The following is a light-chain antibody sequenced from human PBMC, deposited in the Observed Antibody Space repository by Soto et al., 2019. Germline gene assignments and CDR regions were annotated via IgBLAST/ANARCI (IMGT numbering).Light chain of an antibody. V-gene: IGKV1-27*01. CDR1: QGISNY. CDR3: QECTRPPFT. J-gene: IGKJ3*01. Sequence: DIQMTQSPSSLSASVGDRVTITCRASQGISNYLAWYQQRPGKVPKLLIYAASTLQSGVPSRFSGRGSGTDFTHSICSLQPEDVATYSCQECTRPPFTFGPETNEHI. CDR2: AAS.